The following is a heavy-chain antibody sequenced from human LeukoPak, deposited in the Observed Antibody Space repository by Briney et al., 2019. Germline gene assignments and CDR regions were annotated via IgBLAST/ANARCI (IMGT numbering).Heavy chain of an antibody. CDR3: AKGGDCSSTSCYSSPFDP. CDR1: GFTFSSYA. J-gene: IGHJ5*02. D-gene: IGHD2-2*01. Sequence: GGSLRLSCAASGFTFSSYAMSWVRQAPGKGLEWVSAISGSGGSTYYADSVKGRFTISRDNSKNTLYLQMNSLRAEDTAVYYCAKGGDCSSTSCYSSPFDPWGQGTLVTVSS. CDR2: ISGSGGST. V-gene: IGHV3-23*01.